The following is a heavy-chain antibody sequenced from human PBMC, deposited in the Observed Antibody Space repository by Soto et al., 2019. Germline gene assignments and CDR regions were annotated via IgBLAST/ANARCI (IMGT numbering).Heavy chain of an antibody. J-gene: IGHJ4*02. CDR2: XXYXGXX. CDR3: ARKTIAAAAIDY. D-gene: IGHD6-13*01. V-gene: IGHV4-39*01. Sequence: SETLSLTCTVSGGSISSSSYYWGWIRQPTGKGLEWXGSXXYXGXXXYXXSLKSRVTISVDTSKNQFSLKLSSVTAADTAVYYCARKTIAAAAIDYWGQGTLVTASS. CDR1: GGSISSSSYY.